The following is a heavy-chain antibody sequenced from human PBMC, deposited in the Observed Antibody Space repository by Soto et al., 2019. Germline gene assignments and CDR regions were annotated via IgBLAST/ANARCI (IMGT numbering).Heavy chain of an antibody. CDR1: GFTFSDHY. CDR2: IGDKVNSHTT. V-gene: IGHV3-72*01. J-gene: IGHJ3*01. D-gene: IGHD6-25*01. Sequence: EVQLVESGGGLVQPGGSLRLSCAASGFTFSDHYMDWVRQAPGKGLEWVGYIGDKVNSHTTEYAASVRGRFTVKRHDSENSLYLPMNSLETEDTVGYYCSRVRSGNCGLDAFDFWGQGTMVTFSS. CDR3: SRVRSGNCGLDAFDF.